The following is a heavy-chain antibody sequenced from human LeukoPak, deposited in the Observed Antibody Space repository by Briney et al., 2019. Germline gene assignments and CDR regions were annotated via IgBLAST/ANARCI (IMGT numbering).Heavy chain of an antibody. D-gene: IGHD1-1*01. V-gene: IGHV3-7*01. J-gene: IGHJ4*02. CDR1: GFTLSNAW. Sequence: GGSLRLSCAASGFTLSNAWMNWVRQAPGKGLEWVASINQDGSDIYYVDSVKGRFTISRDNAKNSLDLQMNNLRAEDTAVYHCARPWNWMFDYWGQGTLVTVSS. CDR2: INQDGSDI. CDR3: ARPWNWMFDY.